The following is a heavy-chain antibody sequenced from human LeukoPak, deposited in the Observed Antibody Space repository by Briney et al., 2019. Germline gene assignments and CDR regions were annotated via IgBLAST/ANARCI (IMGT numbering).Heavy chain of an antibody. CDR1: GFTFSSYG. J-gene: IGHJ5*02. Sequence: GRSLRLSCAASGFTFSSYGMHWVRQAPGKGLEWVAVISYDGSNKYYADSVKGRFTISRDNSKNTLYLQMNSLRAEDTAVYYCAKGRQFDPWGQGTLVTVSS. CDR3: AKGRQFDP. V-gene: IGHV3-30*18. CDR2: ISYDGSNK.